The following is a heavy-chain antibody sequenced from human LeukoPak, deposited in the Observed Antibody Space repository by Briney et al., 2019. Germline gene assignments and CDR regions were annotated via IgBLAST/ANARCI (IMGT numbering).Heavy chain of an antibody. D-gene: IGHD1-26*01. V-gene: IGHV3-23*01. Sequence: PGGSLRLSCAASGFTFSNYAMSWVRQAPGKGLEWVSTISGSGKNTYYADSVKGRFTISRDNSKNTLYLQMNSLRAEDTAVYYCARDRATLVDYWGQGTLVTVSS. CDR3: ARDRATLVDY. CDR2: ISGSGKNT. CDR1: GFTFSNYA. J-gene: IGHJ4*02.